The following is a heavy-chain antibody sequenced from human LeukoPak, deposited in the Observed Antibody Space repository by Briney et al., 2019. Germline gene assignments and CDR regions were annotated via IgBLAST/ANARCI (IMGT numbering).Heavy chain of an antibody. D-gene: IGHD3-22*01. CDR3: AKDTDSSGYYHAFDI. CDR1: GFTFNTHA. V-gene: IGHV3-23*01. J-gene: IGHJ3*02. CDR2: LSGNGGVT. Sequence: PGGSLRLSCEASGFTFNTHAMSWVRQAPGKGLEWVSSLSGNGGVTNYGASVKGRFTISRDNSRNTVFLQMNSLRAEDTALYYCAKDTDSSGYYHAFDIWGQGTMVTVSS.